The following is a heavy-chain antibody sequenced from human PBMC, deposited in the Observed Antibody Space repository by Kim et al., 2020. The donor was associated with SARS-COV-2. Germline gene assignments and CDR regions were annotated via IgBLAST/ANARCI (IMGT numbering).Heavy chain of an antibody. CDR1: GFTFNNYA. D-gene: IGHD6-19*01. J-gene: IGHJ5*02. Sequence: GGSLRLSCAASGFTFNNYALHWVRQASGKGLEWVAVVSDDGRNKYYAASVKGRFTISRDNSKNRLSLQMNSLRLEDTALYYCARDVWAVPGGGFDPWGQGTLVTVSS. CDR3: ARDVWAVPGGGFDP. CDR2: VSDDGRNK. V-gene: IGHV3-30*04.